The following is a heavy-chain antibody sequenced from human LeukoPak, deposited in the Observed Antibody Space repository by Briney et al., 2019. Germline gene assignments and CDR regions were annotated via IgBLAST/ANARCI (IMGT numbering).Heavy chain of an antibody. D-gene: IGHD6-19*01. J-gene: IGHJ4*02. CDR1: GFTFSSYA. CDR2: ISGSGGST. CDR3: AKPPFSGWYVYYFDY. Sequence: GGSLRLSCAASGFTFSSYAMSWVRQAPGKGLEWVSAISGSGGSTYYADSVKGRFTISRDNSKNTLYLQMNSLRAEDTAVYYCAKPPFSGWYVYYFDYWSQGTLVTVSS. V-gene: IGHV3-23*01.